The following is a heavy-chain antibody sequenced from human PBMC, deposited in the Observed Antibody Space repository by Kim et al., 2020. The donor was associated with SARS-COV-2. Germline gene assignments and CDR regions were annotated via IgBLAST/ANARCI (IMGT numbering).Heavy chain of an antibody. CDR3: ARDREYYGSRGKKTNWFDP. D-gene: IGHD3-10*01. J-gene: IGHJ5*02. V-gene: IGHV4-59*08. CDR1: GGSITTYY. Sequence: SETLSLTCTVSGGSITTYYWSWIRQPPGKGLEWIGNIYYSGSTNYNPSLKSRVTISVDTSKNQFSLKLSSVTAADTAVYYCARDREYYGSRGKKTNWFDPWGQGTLVTVSS. CDR2: IYYSGST.